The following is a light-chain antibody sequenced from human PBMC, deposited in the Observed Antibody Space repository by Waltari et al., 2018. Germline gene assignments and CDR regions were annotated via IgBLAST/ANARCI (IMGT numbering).Light chain of an antibody. CDR2: TNE. Sequence: QSVLTQPPSTSGTPGPRVTISCSRRSPNTRSNHLYRYQQPPGTAPKLLIYTNEQRPSGVPDRFSGSKSGTSASLAISGLQSDDESDYFCAAWDDTLSAVVFGGGTKLTVL. V-gene: IGLV1-47*02. CDR3: AAWDDTLSAVV. CDR1: SPNTRSNH. J-gene: IGLJ2*01.